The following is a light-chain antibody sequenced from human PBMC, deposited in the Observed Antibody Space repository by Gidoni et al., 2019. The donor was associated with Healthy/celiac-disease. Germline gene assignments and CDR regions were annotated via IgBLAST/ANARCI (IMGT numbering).Light chain of an antibody. Sequence: SSELTQDPAVSVAVGQTVRITCQGDSLRGYYASWYQQKPGQATVLVIYGKNNRPSGIPDRFSGSSSGNTASLTITGAQAEDEADYYCNSRDSSGNHVVFGGGTKLTVL. CDR2: GKN. J-gene: IGLJ2*01. V-gene: IGLV3-19*01. CDR3: NSRDSSGNHVV. CDR1: SLRGYY.